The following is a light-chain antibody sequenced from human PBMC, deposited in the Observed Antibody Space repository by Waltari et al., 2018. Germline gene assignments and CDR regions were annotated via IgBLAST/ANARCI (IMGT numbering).Light chain of an antibody. Sequence: DIQMTQSPSSLSASVGDRVTLTSQASQAIGNSLIWFQHKPGKAPRLLIYGASTVEKGVPSRFSGTASGADFILTISSLQPEDIATYGCQQNDNRPFTFGPGTTVDIK. CDR1: QAIGNS. V-gene: IGKV1-33*01. CDR2: GAS. CDR3: QQNDNRPFT. J-gene: IGKJ3*01.